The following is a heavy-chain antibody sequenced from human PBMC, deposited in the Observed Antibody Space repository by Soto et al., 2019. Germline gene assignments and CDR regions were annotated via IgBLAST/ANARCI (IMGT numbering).Heavy chain of an antibody. D-gene: IGHD2-15*01. Sequence: QVQVVQSGAEVKKPGASVKVACKASGYSFDTFGMSWVRQAPGQGLEWMGWISIEKGDTNSAQKFQDRVTMTTDTSTSTADMELRSLTSDDTAVYYWARCDCSVGSCFTCWHFDLWGRGTLVTVSS. J-gene: IGHJ2*01. CDR1: GYSFDTFG. V-gene: IGHV1-18*01. CDR2: ISIEKGDT. CDR3: ARCDCSVGSCFTCWHFDL.